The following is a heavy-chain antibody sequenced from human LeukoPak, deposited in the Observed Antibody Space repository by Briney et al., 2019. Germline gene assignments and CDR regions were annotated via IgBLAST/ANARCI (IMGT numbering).Heavy chain of an antibody. Sequence: GGSLRLSCAASGFTFSRRWMSWVRQAPGKGLEWVSAISSSGGSTDYTDSVKGRFTISRDNSKNTLYLQMNSLRAEDTAVYYCAKKMSITAASQVDYWGQGTLVTVSS. V-gene: IGHV3-23*01. D-gene: IGHD1-20*01. CDR2: ISSSGGST. CDR1: GFTFSRRW. J-gene: IGHJ4*02. CDR3: AKKMSITAASQVDY.